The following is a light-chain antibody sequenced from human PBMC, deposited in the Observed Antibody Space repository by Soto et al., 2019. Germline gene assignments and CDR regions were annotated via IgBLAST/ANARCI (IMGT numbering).Light chain of an antibody. CDR1: QAINNY. CDR2: AAS. CDR3: QKYNSDPLT. J-gene: IGKJ5*01. V-gene: IGKV1-27*01. Sequence: DIQMTQSPSSLSASVGDRVAITCRASQAINNYLAWYQQKTGKFPKILIYAASTLHPGVPSRFSGSGSGTDFTLPISRLQPEDVETYYCQKYNSDPLTFGPGTRLEIK.